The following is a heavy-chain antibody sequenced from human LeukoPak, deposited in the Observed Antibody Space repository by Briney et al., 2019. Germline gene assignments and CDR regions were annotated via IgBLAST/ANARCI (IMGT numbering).Heavy chain of an antibody. V-gene: IGHV4-31*03. CDR1: GGSISSGGYY. D-gene: IGHD1-26*01. CDR3: ARPWRPKRATDAFDI. Sequence: SETLSLTCTVSGGSISSGGYYWSWIRQHPGKGLEWIGYIYYSGSTYYNPSLKSRVTISVDTSKNQFSLKLSSVTAADTAVYYCARPWRPKRATDAFDIWGQGTMVTVSS. J-gene: IGHJ3*02. CDR2: IYYSGST.